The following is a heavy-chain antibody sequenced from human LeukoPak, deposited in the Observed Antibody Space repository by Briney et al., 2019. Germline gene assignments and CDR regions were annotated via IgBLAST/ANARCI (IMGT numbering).Heavy chain of an antibody. CDR2: IKQDGSEK. V-gene: IGHV3-7*03. CDR1: GFTFSSYL. CDR3: ARDRRSVGGKTYYYGMDV. Sequence: PGGSLRLSCEASGFTFSSYLMSWVRQAPGKGLEWVTNIKQDGSEKYYVDSVKGRFTVSRDNAQKSLFLQMNSLRDEDTAVYYCARDRRSVGGKTYYYGMDVWGQGTTVTVSS. J-gene: IGHJ6*02. D-gene: IGHD1-26*01.